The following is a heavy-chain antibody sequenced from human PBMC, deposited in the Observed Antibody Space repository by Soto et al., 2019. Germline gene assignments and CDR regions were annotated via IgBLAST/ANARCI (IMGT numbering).Heavy chain of an antibody. CDR1: GYTFTVYD. J-gene: IGHJ4*02. D-gene: IGHD1-26*01. CDR2: INPKSGGT. Sequence: GASVEVSCKASGYTFTVYDMHWVLQAPGQGLEWMGWINPKSGGTMYPQKFQGRVTMTWDTSISTAYMALTRLRSDDTAVYYCARDLAKGGGSAGFDYWGQGTLVTVSS. CDR3: ARDLAKGGGSAGFDY. V-gene: IGHV1-2*02.